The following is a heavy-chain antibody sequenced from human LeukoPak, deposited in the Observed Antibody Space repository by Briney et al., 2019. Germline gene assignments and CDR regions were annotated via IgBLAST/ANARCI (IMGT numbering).Heavy chain of an antibody. CDR2: INPTTGDT. J-gene: IGHJ3*02. V-gene: IGHV1-46*01. CDR3: ARYGFSTVWQGGWHAFDI. CDR1: GYTFTSYY. Sequence: GASVKDSCKASGYTFTSYYMHWVRQAPGQGLEWMGIINPTTGDTTYAQKLQGRLTMTRDMSTSTVYMELSSLTSEDTAVFYCARYGFSTVWQGGWHAFDIWGQGTVVTVSS. D-gene: IGHD6-13*01.